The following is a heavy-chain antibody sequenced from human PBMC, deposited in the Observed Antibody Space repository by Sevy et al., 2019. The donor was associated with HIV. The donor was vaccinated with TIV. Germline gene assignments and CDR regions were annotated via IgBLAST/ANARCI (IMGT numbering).Heavy chain of an antibody. CDR3: ARDPFSEADY. J-gene: IGHJ4*02. CDR1: GFTFSSYW. D-gene: IGHD6-19*01. CDR2: INQDGSGK. V-gene: IGHV3-7*01. Sequence: GGSLRLSCAGSGFTFSSYWMSWVRQAPGKGLEWVANINQDGSGKNYVDSVKGRFTISRDNAKNSLYLQMNSLRAEDTAVYYCARDPFSEADYWGQGTLVTVSS.